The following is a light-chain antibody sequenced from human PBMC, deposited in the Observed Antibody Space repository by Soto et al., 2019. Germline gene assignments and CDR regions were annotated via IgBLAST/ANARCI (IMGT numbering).Light chain of an antibody. J-gene: IGKJ1*01. V-gene: IGKV3D-15*01. CDR2: AAS. Sequence: EIVMTQSPATLSVSPGERATLSCRASQSVGNNLAWYRQKSGQAPNLLIYAASTRAVGIPDRFSASGSGTDFTLTISRLEPEDFAVYYCQQYSDSPRTFGLGTKVDI. CDR3: QQYSDSPRT. CDR1: QSVGNN.